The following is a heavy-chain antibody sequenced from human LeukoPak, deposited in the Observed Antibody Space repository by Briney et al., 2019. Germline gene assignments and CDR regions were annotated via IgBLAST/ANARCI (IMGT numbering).Heavy chain of an antibody. CDR2: IKSDGSST. Sequence: PGGSLRLSCAASGFTFSSYWMHWVRHAPGNGLVWVSRIKSDGSSTSYADSVKGRFTISRDNATNTLYLQMNSLRAEDTAVYYCARAGGYDCDYWGQGTLVTVSS. J-gene: IGHJ4*02. CDR1: GFTFSSYW. D-gene: IGHD5-12*01. V-gene: IGHV3-74*01. CDR3: ARAGGYDCDY.